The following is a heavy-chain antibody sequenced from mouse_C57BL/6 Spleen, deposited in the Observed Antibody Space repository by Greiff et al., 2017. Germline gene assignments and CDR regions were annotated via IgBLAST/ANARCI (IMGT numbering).Heavy chain of an antibody. Sequence: QVQLQQSGAELMKPGASVKLSCKATGYTFTGYWIEWVKQRPGHGLEWIGEILPGSGSTNYNEKFKGKATFTADTSSNTAYMQLSSLTTEDSAIYCCTPRLLWEGDFFAYWGQGTLVTVSA. CDR3: TPRLLWEGDFFAY. D-gene: IGHD2-1*01. V-gene: IGHV1-9*01. CDR2: ILPGSGST. CDR1: GYTFTGYW. J-gene: IGHJ3*01.